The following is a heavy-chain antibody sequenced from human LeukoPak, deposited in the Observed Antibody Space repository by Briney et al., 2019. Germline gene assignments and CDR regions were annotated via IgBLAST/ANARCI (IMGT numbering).Heavy chain of an antibody. CDR3: ARGSCTNGVCYHFDY. J-gene: IGHJ4*02. Sequence: PGGSLRLSCTASGFTFGDYAVSWVRQAPGKGLEWVGFIRIKAYGGTTEYAASVKGRFTISRDDSKSIAYLQMNSLKTEDTAVYYCARGSCTNGVCYHFDYWGQGTLVTVSS. CDR1: GFTFGDYA. D-gene: IGHD2-8*01. V-gene: IGHV3-49*04. CDR2: IRIKAYGGTT.